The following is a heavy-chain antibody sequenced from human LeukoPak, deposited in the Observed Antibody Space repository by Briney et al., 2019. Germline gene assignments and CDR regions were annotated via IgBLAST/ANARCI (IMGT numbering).Heavy chain of an antibody. V-gene: IGHV4-39*01. J-gene: IGHJ4*02. CDR2: IYYSGST. CDR1: GGSISSSSYY. CDR3: ARPKAMAYFDY. D-gene: IGHD5-18*01. Sequence: SSETLSLTCTVSGGSISSSSYYWGWIRQPPGKGLEWIGSIYYSGSTYYNPSLKSRVTISVDTSKNQFSLKLSSVTAADTAVYYCARPKAMAYFDYWGQGTLVTVSS.